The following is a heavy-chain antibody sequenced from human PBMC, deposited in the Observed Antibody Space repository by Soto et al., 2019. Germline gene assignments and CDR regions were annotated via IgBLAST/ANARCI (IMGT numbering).Heavy chain of an antibody. D-gene: IGHD2-8*01. CDR3: AISNRVDP. J-gene: IGHJ5*02. V-gene: IGHV3-33*01. Sequence: GGSLRLSCAAAGFTFSSYGIPWVRQAPGKGLEWVAVIWYDGSNKYYADSVKGRFTISRDNSKNTLYLQMNSLRAEDTAVYYCAISNRVDPWGQGTLVTVSS. CDR2: IWYDGSNK. CDR1: GFTFSSYG.